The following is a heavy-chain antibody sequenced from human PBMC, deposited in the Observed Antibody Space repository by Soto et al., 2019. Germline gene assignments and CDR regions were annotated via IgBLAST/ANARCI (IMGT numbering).Heavy chain of an antibody. CDR3: ARDLYTDRIAVAVC. Sequence: EVQLVESGGGLVQPGGSLRLSCAASGFTFSSYSMHWVRQAPGKGLEYVSAISSNGGSTYYANSVKGRFTISRDNSKNTLYLQMGSLRAEDMAVYYCARDLYTDRIAVAVCWGQGTLVTVSS. CDR2: ISSNGGST. D-gene: IGHD6-19*01. V-gene: IGHV3-64*01. CDR1: GFTFSSYS. J-gene: IGHJ4*02.